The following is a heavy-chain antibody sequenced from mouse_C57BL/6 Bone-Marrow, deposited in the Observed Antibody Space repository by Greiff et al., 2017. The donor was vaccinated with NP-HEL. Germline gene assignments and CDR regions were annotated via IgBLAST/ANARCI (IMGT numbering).Heavy chain of an antibody. CDR3: ARDSSKN. V-gene: IGHV1-50*01. CDR1: GYTFTSYW. CDR2: IDPSDSYT. J-gene: IGHJ2*01. D-gene: IGHD1-1*01. Sequence: QVQLQQPGAELVKPGASVKLSCKASGYTFTSYWMQWVKQRPGQGLEWIGEIDPSDSYTNYNQKFKGKATLTVDTSSSTAYMQLSSLTSEDSAVYYFARDSSKNWGQGTTLTVSS.